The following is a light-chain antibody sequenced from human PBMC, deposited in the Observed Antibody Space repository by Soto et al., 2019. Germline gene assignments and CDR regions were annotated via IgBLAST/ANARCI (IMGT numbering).Light chain of an antibody. CDR3: QQYNSYWT. Sequence: DIQMTQSPSTLSASVGDRVTITCRASQSISSWLAWYQQKPGKAPKLLIYKASSLESGVPSRFSGSGSGTDCTLTISSLQPDDFATYYCQQYNSYWTFGQGTKVEIK. J-gene: IGKJ1*01. V-gene: IGKV1-5*03. CDR1: QSISSW. CDR2: KAS.